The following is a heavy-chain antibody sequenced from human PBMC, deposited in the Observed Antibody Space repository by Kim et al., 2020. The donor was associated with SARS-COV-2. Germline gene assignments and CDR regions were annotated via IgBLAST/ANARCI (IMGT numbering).Heavy chain of an antibody. V-gene: IGHV3-72*01. Sequence: TTEYVASVKGRFTLSRDDLQNLVFLQMSSLKTEDTALYYCARDFRNTFDIRGQGTMVTVSS. CDR2: TT. J-gene: IGHJ3*02. CDR3: ARDFRNTFDI.